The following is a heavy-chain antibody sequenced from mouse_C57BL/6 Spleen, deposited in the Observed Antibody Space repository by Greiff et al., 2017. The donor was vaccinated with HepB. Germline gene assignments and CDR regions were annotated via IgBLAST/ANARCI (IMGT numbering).Heavy chain of an antibody. CDR1: GFNIKDYY. CDR3: TTRTVVATDYCDY. CDR2: IDPEDGDT. D-gene: IGHD1-1*01. Sequence: EVQLQQSGAELVRPGASVKLSCTASGFNIKDYYMHWVKQRPEQGLEWIGRIDPEDGDTEYAPKFQGKATMTADTSSNTAYLQLSSLTSEDTAVYYCTTRTVVATDYCDYWGQGTTLTVSS. J-gene: IGHJ2*01. V-gene: IGHV14-1*01.